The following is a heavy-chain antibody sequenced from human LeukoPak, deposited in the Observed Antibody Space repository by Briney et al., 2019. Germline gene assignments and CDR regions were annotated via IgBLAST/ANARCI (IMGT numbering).Heavy chain of an antibody. D-gene: IGHD3-22*01. CDR3: ARGRSRTDVVVITNDAFDI. CDR2: ISAYNGYT. J-gene: IGHJ3*02. Sequence: ASVKVSCKASGGTFSSYAISWVRQAPGQGLEWMGWISAYNGYTNYAQKFQGRVTMTTDTSTSTAYMELRSLRSDDTAVYYCARGRSRTDVVVITNDAFDIWGQGTMVTVSS. V-gene: IGHV1-18*01. CDR1: GGTFSSYA.